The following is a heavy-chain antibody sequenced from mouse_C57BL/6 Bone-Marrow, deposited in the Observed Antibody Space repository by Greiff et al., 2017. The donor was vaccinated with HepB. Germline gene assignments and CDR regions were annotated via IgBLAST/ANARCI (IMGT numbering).Heavy chain of an antibody. D-gene: IGHD2-3*01. CDR3: AKLYDGYYRFDY. Sequence: QVQLKQSGAELAKPGASVKLSCKASGYTFTSYWMHWVKQRPGQGLEWIGYINPSSGYTKYNQKFKDKATLTADKSSSTAYMQLSSLTYEDSAVYYCAKLYDGYYRFDYWGQGTTLTVSS. J-gene: IGHJ2*01. CDR1: GYTFTSYW. CDR2: INPSSGYT. V-gene: IGHV1-7*01.